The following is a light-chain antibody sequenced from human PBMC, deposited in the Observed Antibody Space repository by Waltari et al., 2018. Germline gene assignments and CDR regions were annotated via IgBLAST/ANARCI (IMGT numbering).Light chain of an antibody. CDR2: QDS. Sequence: SYELTQPPPVSVFPGQTASITCSGDKLGDKYACWYQQKPGQSPVLVIYQDSKRPSGIPERFSGSNSGNTATLTISGTQAMDEADYYCQAWDSSTVVFGGGTKLTVL. J-gene: IGLJ2*01. CDR1: KLGDKY. CDR3: QAWDSSTVV. V-gene: IGLV3-1*01.